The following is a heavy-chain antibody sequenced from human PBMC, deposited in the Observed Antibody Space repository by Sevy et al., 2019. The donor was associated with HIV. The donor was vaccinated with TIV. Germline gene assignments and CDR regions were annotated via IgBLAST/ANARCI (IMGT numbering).Heavy chain of an antibody. CDR3: AKVATAMVIYYGMDV. CDR2: ISWDGGST. V-gene: IGHV3-43D*03. D-gene: IGHD5-18*01. J-gene: IGHJ6*02. CDR1: GFTFDDYA. Sequence: GGSLRLSCAASGFTFDDYAMHWVRHAPGKGLEWVSLISWDGGSTYYADSVKGRFTISRDNSKNSLYLQMNSLRAEGTALYYCAKVATAMVIYYGMDVWGQGTTVTVSS.